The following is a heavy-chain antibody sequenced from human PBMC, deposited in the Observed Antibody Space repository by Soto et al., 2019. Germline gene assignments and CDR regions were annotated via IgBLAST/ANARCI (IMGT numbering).Heavy chain of an antibody. CDR2: ISGTGYST. CDR1: GFAFGTFS. V-gene: IGHV3-23*01. J-gene: IGHJ3*01. CDR3: AKSWGDTWEQSAFNL. D-gene: IGHD3-16*01. Sequence: ESGGGLVQPGESLRLSCAASGFAFGTFSMSWVRQTPGKGLEWVAGISGTGYSTYHADSVEGRFTISRDNSKNTLYLQMHNLRVDDTAVYYCAKSWGDTWEQSAFNLWGQGTMVTVSS.